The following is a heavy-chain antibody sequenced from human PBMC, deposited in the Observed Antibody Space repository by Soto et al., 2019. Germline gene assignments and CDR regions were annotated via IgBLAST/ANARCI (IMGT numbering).Heavy chain of an antibody. CDR1: GGSISRGGYF. J-gene: IGHJ4*02. V-gene: IGHV4-31*03. CDR3: ARGSSYYYDSSGYTEFDY. D-gene: IGHD3-22*01. CDR2: IYYSGST. Sequence: SETLCLTCTVSGGSISRGGYFWSWIRQHPGKGLEWIGYIYYSGSTYYNPSLKSRVTISVDTSKNQFSLKLSSVTAADTAVYYCARGSSYYYDSSGYTEFDYWGQGTLVTVSS.